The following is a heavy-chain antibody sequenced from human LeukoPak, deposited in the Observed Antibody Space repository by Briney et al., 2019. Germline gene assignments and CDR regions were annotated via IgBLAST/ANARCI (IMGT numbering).Heavy chain of an antibody. Sequence: PGRSLRLSCAASGFTFSSYGMHWVRQAPGKGLEWVAVIWYDGSNKYYADSVKGRFTISRDNSKNTLYLQMNSLRAEDTAVYYCAKAGYCSSTSCYYYYYGMDVWGQGTTVTASS. V-gene: IGHV3-33*06. CDR2: IWYDGSNK. CDR1: GFTFSSYG. J-gene: IGHJ6*02. CDR3: AKAGYCSSTSCYYYYYGMDV. D-gene: IGHD2-2*01.